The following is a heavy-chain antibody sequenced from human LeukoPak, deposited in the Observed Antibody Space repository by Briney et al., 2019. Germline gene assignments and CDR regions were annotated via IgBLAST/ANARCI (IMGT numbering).Heavy chain of an antibody. CDR2: NDYSGST. V-gene: IGHV4-31*03. CDR1: GGSISSGGYY. Sequence: SQTLSLTCTVSGGSISSGGYYWSWIRQHPGKGLEWIGYNDYSGSTYYNPSLKSRVTISVDTSKDQFSLKLSSVTAADTAVYYCARVRNTYYYDSSGYYYLDYWGQGTLVTVSS. D-gene: IGHD3-22*01. J-gene: IGHJ4*02. CDR3: ARVRNTYYYDSSGYYYLDY.